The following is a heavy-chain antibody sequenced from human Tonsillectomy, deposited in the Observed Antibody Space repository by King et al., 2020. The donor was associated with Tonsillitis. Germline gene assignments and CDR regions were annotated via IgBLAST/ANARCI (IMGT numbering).Heavy chain of an antibody. V-gene: IGHV1-69*01. Sequence: VQLVESGAEVKKPGSSVKVSCKASGGTFNSFAISWVRQAPGQGLEWMGGIIPIFGTANYAQKFQGRVTITADESTSTVYMELSSLRSEDTAVYYCARVGRSRGWRPPARNYYYGMDVWGQGTAVTVSS. CDR3: ARVGRSRGWRPPARNYYYGMDV. D-gene: IGHD6-19*01. CDR2: IIPIFGTA. J-gene: IGHJ6*02. CDR1: GGTFNSFA.